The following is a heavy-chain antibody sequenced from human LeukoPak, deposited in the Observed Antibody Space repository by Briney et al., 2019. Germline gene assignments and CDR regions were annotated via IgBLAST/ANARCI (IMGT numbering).Heavy chain of an antibody. CDR3: ARDGGTTIRFAY. V-gene: IGHV3-53*05. CDR2: IYSGGST. Sequence: GGSLRLSCAASGFTVSSNYMSWVRQAPGKGLEWVSVIYSGGSTYYADSVKGRFTISRDNSKNTLYLQMGSLRAEDMAVYYCARDGGTTIRFAYWGQGTLVTVSS. J-gene: IGHJ4*02. D-gene: IGHD1-1*01. CDR1: GFTVSSNY.